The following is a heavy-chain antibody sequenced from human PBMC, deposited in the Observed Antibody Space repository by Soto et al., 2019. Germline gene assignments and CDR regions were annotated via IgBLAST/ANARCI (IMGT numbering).Heavy chain of an antibody. V-gene: IGHV3-30*18. CDR2: ISYEGSHT. D-gene: IGHD2-15*01. CDR1: GFIFSSYG. J-gene: IGHJ4*02. Sequence: QVQLVESGGGVVQPGRSLRLSCAASGFIFSSYGMHWVRQAPGKGLEWVAVISYEGSHTYYADSVKGRFTITRDNSKNTVYLQMNSRRPEDTAVYYCAKEVHCGGGSCSWSEGFDYWGQGTLLTVSS. CDR3: AKEVHCGGGSCSWSEGFDY.